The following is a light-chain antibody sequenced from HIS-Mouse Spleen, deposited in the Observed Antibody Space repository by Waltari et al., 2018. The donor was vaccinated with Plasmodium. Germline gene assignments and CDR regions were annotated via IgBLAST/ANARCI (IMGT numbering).Light chain of an antibody. CDR1: SSDVGGYNY. CDR3: QVWDSSSDHPV. J-gene: IGLJ3*02. CDR2: EVS. Sequence: QSALTQPASVSGSPGQSITISCTGHSSDVGGYNYVSWYQQHPGKAPKLMIYEVSNRPSGVSNRFSGSKSGNTASLTISRVEAGDEADYYCQVWDSSSDHPVFGGGTKLTVL. V-gene: IGLV2-14*01.